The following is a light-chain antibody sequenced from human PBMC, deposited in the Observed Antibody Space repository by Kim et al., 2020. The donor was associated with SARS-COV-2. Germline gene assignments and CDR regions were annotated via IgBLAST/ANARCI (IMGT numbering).Light chain of an antibody. J-gene: IGKJ1*01. CDR3: QQFHDSPVT. CDR2: GES. V-gene: IGKV3-20*01. Sequence: EIVLTQSPATLSLSPGERVTLSCRASQSISSSYLAWYQRKPGQAPRLLMYGESTRATGIPDRFSGSGSGTLFTLTISRLEPEDFAVYYCQQFHDSPVTFGQGTKVDIK. CDR1: QSISSSY.